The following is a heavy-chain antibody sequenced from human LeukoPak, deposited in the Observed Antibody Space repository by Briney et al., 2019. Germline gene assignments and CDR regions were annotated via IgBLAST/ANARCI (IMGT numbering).Heavy chain of an antibody. CDR3: AKGHYSRLFYYMDA. D-gene: IGHD6-13*01. CDR2: ISARGDNS. Sequence: GGSLTLSCAASGLTFSSFAMSWIRQPPGKGLEWVSAISARGDNSSYADSVNGRFTISRDNSKNTVYLKTNRLRAEDTAVYYCAKGHYSRLFYYMDAWGKGTTVTVSS. J-gene: IGHJ6*03. V-gene: IGHV3-23*01. CDR1: GLTFSSFA.